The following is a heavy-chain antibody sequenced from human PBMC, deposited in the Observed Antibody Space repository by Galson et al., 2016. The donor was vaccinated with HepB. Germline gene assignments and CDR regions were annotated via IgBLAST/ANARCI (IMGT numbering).Heavy chain of an antibody. J-gene: IGHJ4*02. D-gene: IGHD3-22*01. V-gene: IGHV6-1*01. CDR3: ARDYYDSSGYPKRFDY. CDR2: TYYRSEWYN. Sequence: CAISGDSVSSNSAAWNWIRQSPSRGLEWLGRTYYRSEWYNDYALSVKSRITINPDTFKNQFSLQLNSVTPEDTAVYYCARDYYDSSGYPKRFDYWGQGTLVTVS. CDR1: GDSVSSNSAA.